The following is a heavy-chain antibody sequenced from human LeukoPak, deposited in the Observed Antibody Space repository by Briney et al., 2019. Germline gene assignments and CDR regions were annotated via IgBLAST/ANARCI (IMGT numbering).Heavy chain of an antibody. V-gene: IGHV3-30*04. J-gene: IGHJ4*02. Sequence: GRSLRLSCAASGFTFSSYAMHWVRQAPGKGLEWVAVISYGGSNKYYADSVKGRFTISRDNSKNTLYLQMNSLRAEDTAVYYCARAHHRRVYDYVWGSYPYWGQGTLVTVSS. CDR1: GFTFSSYA. CDR2: ISYGGSNK. D-gene: IGHD3-16*02. CDR3: ARAHHRRVYDYVWGSYPY.